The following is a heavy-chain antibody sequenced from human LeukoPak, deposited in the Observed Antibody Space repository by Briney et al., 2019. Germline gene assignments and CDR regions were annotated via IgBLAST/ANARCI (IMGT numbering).Heavy chain of an antibody. CDR3: ARERAVADYFDY. V-gene: IGHV4-59*01. D-gene: IGHD6-19*01. CDR2: IYYSGRT. CDR1: GGSISSYY. J-gene: IGHJ4*02. Sequence: SETLSLTCTVSGGSISSYYWSWIRQPPGKGLEWIGYIYYSGRTNYNPPLKSRVTFSVDTSMNQFSLKLSSVTAADTAVYYCARERAVADYFDYWGQGTLVTVSS.